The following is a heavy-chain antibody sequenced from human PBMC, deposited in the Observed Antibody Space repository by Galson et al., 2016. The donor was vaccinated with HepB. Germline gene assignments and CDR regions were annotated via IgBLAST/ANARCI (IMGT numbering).Heavy chain of an antibody. CDR2: IYSSGAT. Sequence: SLRLSCAASGFTVTRSYMTWVRQAPGKGLERVSVIYSSGATYYADSVNGRFIMSRHSSKNTLDLQMNSLTTEDTAVYYCARGLVGSTTAFDSWGQGTLVAVSS. D-gene: IGHD2/OR15-2a*01. J-gene: IGHJ4*02. CDR3: ARGLVGSTTAFDS. V-gene: IGHV3-53*04. CDR1: GFTVTRSY.